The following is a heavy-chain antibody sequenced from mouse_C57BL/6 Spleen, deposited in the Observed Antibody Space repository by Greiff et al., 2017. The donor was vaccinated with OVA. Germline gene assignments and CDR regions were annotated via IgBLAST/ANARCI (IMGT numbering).Heavy chain of an antibody. CDR3: ARRERFYAMDY. J-gene: IGHJ4*01. Sequence: EVHLVESGGGLVKPGGSLKLSCAASGFTFSSYAMSWVRQTPEKRLEWVATISDGGSYTYYPDNVKGRFTISRDNAKNNLYLQMSHLKSEDTAMYYCARRERFYAMDYWGQGTSVTVSS. V-gene: IGHV5-4*01. CDR2: ISDGGSYT. CDR1: GFTFSSYA.